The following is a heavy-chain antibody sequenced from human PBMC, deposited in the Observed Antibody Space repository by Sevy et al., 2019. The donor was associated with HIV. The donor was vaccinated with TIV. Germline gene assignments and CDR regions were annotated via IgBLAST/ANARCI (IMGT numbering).Heavy chain of an antibody. CDR2: IYYSGNT. D-gene: IGHD2-8*01. V-gene: IGHV4-59*01. CDR3: ARADCTNGVCYGVDY. J-gene: IGHJ4*02. Sequence: SETLSLTCTVSGGSISSYYWSWIRQPPGKGLEWIGYIYYSGNTNYNPSLKSRVTISVDTSKNQFSLKLSSVTAADTAVYYCARADCTNGVCYGVDYWGQGTLVTVSS. CDR1: GGSISSYY.